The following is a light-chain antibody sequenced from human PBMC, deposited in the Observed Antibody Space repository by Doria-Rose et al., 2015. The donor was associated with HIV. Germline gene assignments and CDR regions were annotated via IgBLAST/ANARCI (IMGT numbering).Light chain of an antibody. Sequence: TQSPGTLSLSPGERATLSCRASQSFSSTYLAWYQQKPGQAPSLPIYDGSTRATGIPDRFSASASVTDFTLTISRLEPEDFALYYCHQYGTSWTFGQGTKVEI. CDR2: DGS. CDR3: HQYGTSWT. CDR1: QSFSSTY. J-gene: IGKJ1*01. V-gene: IGKV3-20*01.